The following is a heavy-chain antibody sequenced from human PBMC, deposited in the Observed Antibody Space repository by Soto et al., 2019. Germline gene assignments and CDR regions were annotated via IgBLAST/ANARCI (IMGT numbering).Heavy chain of an antibody. CDR3: ARVYAGDIRFDP. CDR2: INPSGGST. Sequence: QVQLVQSGAEVKKPGASVKVSCKASGYTFTSYYMHWVRQAPGQGLEWMGIINPSGGSTSYAQKFQGRLTMTRDTSTSTVYMELSSLRSEDTAVYYCARVYAGDIRFDPWGQGTLVTVSS. V-gene: IGHV1-46*01. CDR1: GYTFTSYY. D-gene: IGHD2-15*01. J-gene: IGHJ5*02.